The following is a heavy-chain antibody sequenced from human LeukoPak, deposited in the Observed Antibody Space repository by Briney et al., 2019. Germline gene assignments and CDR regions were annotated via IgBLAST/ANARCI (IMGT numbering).Heavy chain of an antibody. V-gene: IGHV3-74*01. CDR2: ISTDGSST. D-gene: IGHD6-6*01. J-gene: IGHJ3*02. CDR3: IREYSSSSGRAFDI. CDR1: GFTFSSYW. Sequence: GGSLRLSCAASGFTFSSYWMHWVRQAPGKGLVWVSRISTDGSSTNSADSVKGRLTISRDNAMNTLYLQMNSLRAEDTAVYYCIREYSSSSGRAFDIWGQGTMVTVSP.